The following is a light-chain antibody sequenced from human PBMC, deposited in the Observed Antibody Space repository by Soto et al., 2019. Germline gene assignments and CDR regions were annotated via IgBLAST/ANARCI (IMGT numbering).Light chain of an antibody. J-gene: IGLJ1*01. CDR1: SSDVGGYNY. CDR3: SSYTSSSTYV. CDR2: EVS. Sequence: QSVLTQPVSVSLSPGQSITISCTGTSSDVGGYNYVSWYQQHPGKAPKLMIYEVSNRPSGVSNRFSGSKSGNTASLTISGLQAEDEADYYCSSYTSSSTYVFGTGTKVTVL. V-gene: IGLV2-14*01.